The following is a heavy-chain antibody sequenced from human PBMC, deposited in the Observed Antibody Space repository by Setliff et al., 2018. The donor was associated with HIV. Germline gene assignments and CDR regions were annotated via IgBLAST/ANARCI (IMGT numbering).Heavy chain of an antibody. J-gene: IGHJ3*02. CDR2: FSYSGNI. Sequence: SETLSLTCTVSGGSISNYYWSWIRQHPGKGLEYIGYFSYSGNIYYNPSLKSRVTISVDTSKNQFSLKVSSVTGADTGVYYCASQPSGHFYYYMHVWGLAIAFDIWGPGTKVTVSS. D-gene: IGHD3-16*01. V-gene: IGHV4-59*06. CDR3: ASQPSGHFYYYMHVWGLAIAFDI. CDR1: GGSISNYY.